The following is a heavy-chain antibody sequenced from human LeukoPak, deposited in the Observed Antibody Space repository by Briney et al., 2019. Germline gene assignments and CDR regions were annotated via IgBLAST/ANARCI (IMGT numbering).Heavy chain of an antibody. D-gene: IGHD2-15*01. CDR3: ARDCSGGSCYRWYFDL. J-gene: IGHJ2*01. CDR1: GGSFSGYY. CDR2: INLSGST. Sequence: SETLSLTCAVYGGSFSGYYWSWIRQPPGKGLEWIGEINLSGSTNYNPSLKSRVTISLATSKNQFSLRLSSVTAADTAVYYCARDCSGGSCYRWYFDLWGRGTLVTVSS. V-gene: IGHV4-34*01.